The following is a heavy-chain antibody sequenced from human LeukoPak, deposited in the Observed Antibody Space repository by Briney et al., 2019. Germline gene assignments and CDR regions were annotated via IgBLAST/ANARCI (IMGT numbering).Heavy chain of an antibody. CDR3: ARDRGGDIVVVPAAYNWFDP. CDR2: IYLSGST. Sequence: SETLSLTCTVSGYSISSGYYWGWIRQPPGKGLEWIGSIYLSGSTYYNPSLKSRVTISVDTSKNQFSLKLSSVTAADTAVYYCARDRGGDIVVVPAAYNWFDPWGQGTLVTVSS. J-gene: IGHJ5*02. CDR1: GYSISSGYY. D-gene: IGHD2-2*01. V-gene: IGHV4-38-2*02.